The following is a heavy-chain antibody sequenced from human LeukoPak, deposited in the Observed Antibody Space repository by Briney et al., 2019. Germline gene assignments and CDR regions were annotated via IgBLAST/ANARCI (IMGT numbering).Heavy chain of an antibody. D-gene: IGHD6-19*01. Sequence: GGSLTLSWAASGLHLSNYAMHWVRQATGKGLEWVAVISDDGSNKYYGDSVKGRFTISRDNSKNTVYLQMNSLRAEDTAVYYCAKDRYSSGWYSDFDYWGQGTLVTVSS. CDR1: GLHLSNYA. CDR2: ISDDGSNK. CDR3: AKDRYSSGWYSDFDY. J-gene: IGHJ4*02. V-gene: IGHV3-30*18.